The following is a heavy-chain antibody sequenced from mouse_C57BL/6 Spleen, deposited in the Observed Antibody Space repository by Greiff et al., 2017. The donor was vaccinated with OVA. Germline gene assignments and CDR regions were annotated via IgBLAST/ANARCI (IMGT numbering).Heavy chain of an antibody. Sequence: VQLQPSGAALVKPGASVKLSCPASGFNITAYYMHWVKQRPEQGLEWIGRIDPEDGDTKYAPNFQGKDTLTADTSSNTAYLQLSSLTSEDTAVDDCARGNSNYGAWYCDGWGTGTTVTVAS. CDR1: GFNITAYY. J-gene: IGHJ1*03. CDR2: IDPEDGDT. D-gene: IGHD2-5*01. CDR3: ARGNSNYGAWYCDG. V-gene: IGHV14-2*01.